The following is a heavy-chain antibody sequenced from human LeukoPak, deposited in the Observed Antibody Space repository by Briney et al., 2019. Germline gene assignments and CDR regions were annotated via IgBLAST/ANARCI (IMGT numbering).Heavy chain of an antibody. J-gene: IGHJ4*02. Sequence: SVKVSCKASGGTFSNYAINWVRLAPGQGLEWMGGIIPIFGTAHYSQKFQGRVTITAVDSMRTAYMELSSLRSEDTAVYYCARGWLAETTVVTPYNYWGQGTLVTVSS. CDR1: GGTFSNYA. V-gene: IGHV1-69*13. D-gene: IGHD4-23*01. CDR3: ARGWLAETTVVTPYNY. CDR2: IIPIFGTA.